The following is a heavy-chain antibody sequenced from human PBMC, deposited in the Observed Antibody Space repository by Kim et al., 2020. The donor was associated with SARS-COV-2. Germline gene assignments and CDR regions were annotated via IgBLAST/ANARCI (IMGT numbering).Heavy chain of an antibody. D-gene: IGHD3-16*01. J-gene: IGHJ4*02. V-gene: IGHV1-8*01. CDR3: ARVLDDYIWGSGDY. Sequence: AQKFQGRVTMTRNTSISTAYMELSSLRSEDTAVYYCARVLDDYIWGSGDYWGQGTLVTVSS.